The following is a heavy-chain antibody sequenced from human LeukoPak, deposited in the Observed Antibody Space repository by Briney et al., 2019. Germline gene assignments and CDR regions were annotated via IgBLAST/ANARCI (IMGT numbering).Heavy chain of an antibody. CDR3: ARHRLFDTNGYYYDFDY. CDR2: IYYSGNT. V-gene: IGHV4-38-2*01. J-gene: IGHJ4*02. Sequence: SETLSLTCAVSGYPISNGYYWGWIRQPPGKGLEWIGSIYYSGNTYDNPSLKSRVTISLDTSKNQCSLRLSSVTASDTAVYYCARHRLFDTNGYYYDFDYWGQGTLVTVSS. D-gene: IGHD3-22*01. CDR1: GYPISNGYY.